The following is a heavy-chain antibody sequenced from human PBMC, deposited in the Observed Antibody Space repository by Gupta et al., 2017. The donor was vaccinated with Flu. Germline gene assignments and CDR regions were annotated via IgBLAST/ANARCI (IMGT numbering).Heavy chain of an antibody. CDR2: ISAAGSNI. J-gene: IGHJ4*02. Sequence: EVQLLESGGDLEQPGGSLRLSCAASGFTFRNYAMGWVRQPPRKGLEWVSSISAAGSNIKYSESVKGRFTVSRDNSKNTLYLQMSSLRAEDTAKYYCAKDMGNWGSGFDNWGQGTLVTVSS. CDR1: GFTFRNYA. CDR3: AKDMGNWGSGFDN. D-gene: IGHD7-27*01. V-gene: IGHV3-23*01.